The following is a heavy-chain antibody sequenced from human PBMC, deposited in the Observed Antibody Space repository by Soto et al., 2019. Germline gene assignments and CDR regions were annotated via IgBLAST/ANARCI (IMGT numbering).Heavy chain of an antibody. V-gene: IGHV3-21*06. Sequence: GVPLSLSCVGSDDTFKSYKINWVRQAPGKGLEWVASISSSSTYISYAESVRGRFTLSRDNAKSSVYLQMNTLRAEDTALYYSAKAHTSSSYRFYAMDVWGQGTTVTVS. CDR3: AKAHTSSSYRFYAMDV. J-gene: IGHJ6*02. CDR1: DDTFKSYK. D-gene: IGHD6-13*01. CDR2: ISSSSTYI.